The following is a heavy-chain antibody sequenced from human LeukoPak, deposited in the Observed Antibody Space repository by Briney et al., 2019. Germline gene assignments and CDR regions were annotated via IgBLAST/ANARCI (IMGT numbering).Heavy chain of an antibody. CDR2: INHSGST. V-gene: IGHV4-34*01. CDR3: AKSNGYGLVDI. J-gene: IGHJ3*02. D-gene: IGHD3-10*01. CDR1: GGSFSGYY. Sequence: SSETLSLTCAVYGGSFSGYYWSWIRQPPGKGLEWIGEINHSGSTNYNPSLKSRVTISVDKSKNQFSLKLSSVTAADTAVYYCAKSNGYGLVDIWGQGTMVTVSS.